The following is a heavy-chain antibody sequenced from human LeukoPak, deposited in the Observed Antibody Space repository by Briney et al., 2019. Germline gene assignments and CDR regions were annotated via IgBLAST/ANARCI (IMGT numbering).Heavy chain of an antibody. V-gene: IGHV1-2*02. J-gene: IGHJ4*02. CDR1: GYTFTGYY. D-gene: IGHD3-10*01. CDR3: ARVRPLLWFGELLLGFDY. CDR2: INPNSGGT. Sequence: ASVKVSCKASGYTFTGYYMHWVRQAPGQGLEWMGWINPNSGGTNYAQNFHGRVTMTRDTSISTAYMELSRLRSDDTAVYYCARVRPLLWFGELLLGFDYWGQGTLVTVSS.